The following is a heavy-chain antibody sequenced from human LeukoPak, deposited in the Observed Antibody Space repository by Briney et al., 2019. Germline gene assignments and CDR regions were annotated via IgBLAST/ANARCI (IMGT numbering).Heavy chain of an antibody. CDR2: INEDGSKK. Sequence: GGSLRLSCAVSGFTFSNYWMSWVRQAPGKGLEWVAEINEDGSKKYYVDSVKGRFTISRDNAKISLYLQMNSLRAEDTAVYYCAKDRYGDYGGIDYWGLGTLVTVSS. J-gene: IGHJ4*02. CDR1: GFTFSNYW. V-gene: IGHV3-7*01. D-gene: IGHD4-17*01. CDR3: AKDRYGDYGGIDY.